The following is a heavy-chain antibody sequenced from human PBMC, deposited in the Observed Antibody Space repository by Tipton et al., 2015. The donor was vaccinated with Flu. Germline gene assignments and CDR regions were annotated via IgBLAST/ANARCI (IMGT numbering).Heavy chain of an antibody. CDR1: GGSSSGYY. CDR2: IYTSGST. CDR3: ARGSGSGTYVIFDF. D-gene: IGHD3-10*01. Sequence: TLSLTCAVYGGSSSGYYWSWIRQPPGKGLEWIGRIYTSGSTKYNPSLKSRLSMSVDTSKSQFSLKLTSVTAADTAVYYCARGSGSGTYVIFDFWGQGTLVTVSS. J-gene: IGHJ4*02. V-gene: IGHV4-59*10.